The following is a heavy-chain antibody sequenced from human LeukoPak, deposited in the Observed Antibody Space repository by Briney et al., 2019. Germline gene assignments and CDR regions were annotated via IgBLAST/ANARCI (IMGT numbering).Heavy chain of an antibody. CDR3: AKDDYGMDV. CDR2: ISYDGSNK. CDR1: GFTFSSYA. J-gene: IGHJ6*02. Sequence: GGSLRLSCAASGFTFSSYAMHWVRQAPGKGLEWVAVISYDGSNKYYADSVKGRFTISRDNSKNTLYLQMNSLRAEDTAVYYCAKDDYGMDVWGQGTTVTVSS. V-gene: IGHV3-30-3*01.